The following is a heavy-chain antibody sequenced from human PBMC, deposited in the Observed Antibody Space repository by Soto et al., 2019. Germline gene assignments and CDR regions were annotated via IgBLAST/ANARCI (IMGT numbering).Heavy chain of an antibody. Sequence: EVQLVEAGGGLVKPAGSLRLSCAASGFTFSSYSMNGGRQAPGKGLEWVSSISSSSSYIYYADSVKGRFTISRDNAKNSLVLQMNSRRAEDAAVYYCASSPTPNWFDPWGQGTLVTVSS. J-gene: IGHJ5*02. CDR1: GFTFSSYS. CDR3: ASSPTPNWFDP. CDR2: ISSSSSYI. V-gene: IGHV3-21*01.